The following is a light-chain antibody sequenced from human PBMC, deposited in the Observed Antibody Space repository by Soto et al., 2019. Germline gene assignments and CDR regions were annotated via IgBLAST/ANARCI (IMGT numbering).Light chain of an antibody. J-gene: IGKJ1*01. Sequence: EIVLTQSPGTLSLSPGDRVTLSCRASQSVASGYLAWYQQKPGQAPRLLIYGSSNRATGIPDRFSGSGSETDFTLTVSRQEPEDFGVYYCQQYGSSAGTFGQGTKVEIK. CDR3: QQYGSSAGT. CDR1: QSVASGY. V-gene: IGKV3-20*01. CDR2: GSS.